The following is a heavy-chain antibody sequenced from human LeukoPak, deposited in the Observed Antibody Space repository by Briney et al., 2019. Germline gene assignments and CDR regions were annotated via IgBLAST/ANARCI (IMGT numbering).Heavy chain of an antibody. Sequence: ASVTVSCNASGYTFTGYYMHWMRQAPGQGLEWMGWINPNSGGTNYAQKLQGRVTMTRDTSISTAYMELSRLRSDDTAVYYCARDCGDRSGWDGDAFDIWGQGTMVTVSS. V-gene: IGHV1-2*02. CDR2: INPNSGGT. CDR3: ARDCGDRSGWDGDAFDI. D-gene: IGHD6-19*01. CDR1: GYTFTGYY. J-gene: IGHJ3*02.